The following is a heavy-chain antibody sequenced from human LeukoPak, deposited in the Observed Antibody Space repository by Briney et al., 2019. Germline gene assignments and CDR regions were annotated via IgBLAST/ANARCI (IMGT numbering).Heavy chain of an antibody. V-gene: IGHV3-30*04. J-gene: IGHJ3*02. CDR3: ARERQDTVIHSGAFDI. CDR2: IASDGSHT. Sequence: GGSLRLSCAASGFTFSNYFMHRVRQAPGKGLEWVADIASDGSHTFYVESVKGRFTISRDNSKNTLYLQMNSLRAEDTAVYFCARERQDTVIHSGAFDIWGQGTMVTVSS. D-gene: IGHD2-21*02. CDR1: GFTFSNYF.